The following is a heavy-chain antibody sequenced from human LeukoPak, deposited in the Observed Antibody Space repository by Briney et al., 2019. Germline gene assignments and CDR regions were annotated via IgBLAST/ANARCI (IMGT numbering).Heavy chain of an antibody. CDR3: AKDSDYVWGSYRAFDY. CDR1: GFTFDDYA. Sequence: QPGRSLRLSCAASGFTFDDYAMHWVRQAPGKGLEWVSGISWNSGSIGYADSVKGRFTISRDNAKNSLYLQMNSLRAEDTALYYCAKDSDYVWGSYRAFDYWGQGTLVTVSS. D-gene: IGHD3-16*02. J-gene: IGHJ4*02. V-gene: IGHV3-9*01. CDR2: ISWNSGSI.